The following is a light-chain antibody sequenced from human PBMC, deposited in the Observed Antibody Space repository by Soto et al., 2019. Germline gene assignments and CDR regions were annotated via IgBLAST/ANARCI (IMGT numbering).Light chain of an antibody. CDR2: DAS. Sequence: ELVLPQSPATLSLSPGERATLACRASQSVSSYLAWYQQKPGQAPRLLIYDASNRATGIPARFSGSGSGTDFTLTISSLEPEDFAVYYCQQRSNWPPLNFGGGTKVEIK. V-gene: IGKV3-11*01. J-gene: IGKJ4*01. CDR3: QQRSNWPPLN. CDR1: QSVSSY.